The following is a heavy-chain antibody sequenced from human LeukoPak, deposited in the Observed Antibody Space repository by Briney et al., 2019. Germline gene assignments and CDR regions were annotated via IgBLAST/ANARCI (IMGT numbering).Heavy chain of an antibody. D-gene: IGHD5-18*01. CDR1: GFTFSSYG. CDR2: ISYDGSNK. V-gene: IGHV3-30*18. CDR3: AKDFPAYSSPDY. J-gene: IGHJ4*02. Sequence: GRSLRLSCAASGFTFSSYGMHWVRQAPGKGLEWVAVISYDGSNKYYADSVKGRFTISRDNSKNTLYLQMNSLRAEDTAVYYCAKDFPAYSSPDYWGQGTLVTVSS.